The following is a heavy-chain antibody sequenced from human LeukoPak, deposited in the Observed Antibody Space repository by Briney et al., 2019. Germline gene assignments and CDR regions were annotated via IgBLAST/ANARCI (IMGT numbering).Heavy chain of an antibody. CDR1: GGSFSGYY. D-gene: IGHD3-22*01. V-gene: IGHV4-34*01. CDR3: ARGYCYDSSGYYWK. J-gene: IGHJ4*02. Sequence: SETLSLTCAVYGGSFSGYYWSWIRQPPGKGLEWIGEINHSGSTNYNPSLKSRVTISVDTSKNQFSLKLSSVTAADTAVYYCARGYCYDSSGYYWKWGQGTLVTVSS. CDR2: INHSGST.